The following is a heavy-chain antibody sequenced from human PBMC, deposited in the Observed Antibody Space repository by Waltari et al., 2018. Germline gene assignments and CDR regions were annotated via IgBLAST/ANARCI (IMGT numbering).Heavy chain of an antibody. J-gene: IGHJ3*02. Sequence: QIQIMQSGAEVKKPGASVKVSCQASGYTFTAYYIQWARQAPGQGLEWMGWINSNTGGADCAQSFQGRVTVTRDMSISTVYMELSGLTSDDTAVYYCAREALGGTKAFDMWGQGTMVTVSS. CDR3: AREALGGTKAFDM. CDR1: GYTFTAYY. CDR2: INSNTGGA. D-gene: IGHD1-7*01. V-gene: IGHV1-2*02.